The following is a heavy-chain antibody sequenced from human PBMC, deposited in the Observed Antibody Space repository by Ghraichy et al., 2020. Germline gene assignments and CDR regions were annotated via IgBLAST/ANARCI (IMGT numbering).Heavy chain of an antibody. CDR1: GFSFSSYG. Sequence: GESLNISCAASGFSFSSYGMHWVRQAPGKGLEWVAVISSDGSDQYYADSVKGRFTISRDNSKNTLYLQTNTLAADDTAVYYCSKDGFCTGSICYALHYWGQGTLVTVSS. CDR2: ISSDGSDQ. V-gene: IGHV3-30*18. CDR3: SKDGFCTGSICYALHY. D-gene: IGHD2-8*02. J-gene: IGHJ4*02.